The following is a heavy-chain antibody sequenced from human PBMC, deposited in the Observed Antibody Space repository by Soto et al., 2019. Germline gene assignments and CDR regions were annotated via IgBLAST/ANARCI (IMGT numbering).Heavy chain of an antibody. J-gene: IGHJ6*02. Sequence: EVQLVESGGGLVQPGGSLRLSCAASGFTFSNYWMHWVRQAPGKGLMWVSRINSDGSYTTYADSVKGRFTISRDNAKNTLYLQMNSLRAEDTAVYYGAKGGSGIMDVWGQGTTVTVSS. CDR3: AKGGSGIMDV. V-gene: IGHV3-74*01. D-gene: IGHD3-10*01. CDR1: GFTFSNYW. CDR2: INSDGSYT.